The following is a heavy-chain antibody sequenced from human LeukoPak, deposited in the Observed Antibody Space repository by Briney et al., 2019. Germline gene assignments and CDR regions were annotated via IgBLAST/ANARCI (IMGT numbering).Heavy chain of an antibody. CDR3: ARSRYCSGGSCHWYYFDY. CDR2: IYPGDSDT. J-gene: IGHJ4*02. D-gene: IGHD2-15*01. Sequence: GESLKISCKGSGYSFTSYWIGWVRQMPGKGLEWMGIIYPGDSDTRYSPSFQGQVTISADKSISTAYLQWSSLKASDTAMYYCARSRYCSGGSCHWYYFDYWGQGTLVTVSS. V-gene: IGHV5-51*01. CDR1: GYSFTSYW.